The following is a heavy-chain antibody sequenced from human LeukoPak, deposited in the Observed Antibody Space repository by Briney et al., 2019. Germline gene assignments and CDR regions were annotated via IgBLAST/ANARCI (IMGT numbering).Heavy chain of an antibody. V-gene: IGHV1-69*04. D-gene: IGHD2-2*01. Sequence: SVKVSCKASGGTFSSYAISWVRQAPGQGLEWMGRIIPILGIANYAQKFQGRVTITADKSTSTAYMELSSLRSEDTAVYYCARDRSPQMPYYYYYMDVWGKGTTVTVSS. CDR1: GGTFSSYA. CDR3: ARDRSPQMPYYYYYMDV. CDR2: IIPILGIA. J-gene: IGHJ6*03.